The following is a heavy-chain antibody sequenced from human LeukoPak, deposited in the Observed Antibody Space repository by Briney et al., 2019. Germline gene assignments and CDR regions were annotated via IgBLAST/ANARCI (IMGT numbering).Heavy chain of an antibody. D-gene: IGHD3-3*01. J-gene: IGHJ4*02. V-gene: IGHV3-23*01. Sequence: GGSLRLSCAASGFTFSSYAMSWVRQAPGKGLEWVSAISGSGGSTYYADSVKGRFTISRDNSKNTLYLQMNSLRAEDTAVYYCAKDSGFYDFWSGYYGFDYWGQGTLVTVSS. CDR3: AKDSGFYDFWSGYYGFDY. CDR2: ISGSGGST. CDR1: GFTFSSYA.